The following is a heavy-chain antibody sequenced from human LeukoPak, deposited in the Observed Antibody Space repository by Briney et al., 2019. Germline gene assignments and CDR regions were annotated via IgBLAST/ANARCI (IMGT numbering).Heavy chain of an antibody. CDR3: ARDEYSSSWPYYFDY. V-gene: IGHV4-34*01. CDR2: INHSGST. J-gene: IGHJ4*02. Sequence: SETLSLTCAVYGGSFSGYYWSWIRQPPGKGLEWIGEINHSGSTNYNPSLKSRVTISVDTSKNQFSLKLSSVTAADTAVYYCARDEYSSSWPYYFDYWGQGTLVTVPS. D-gene: IGHD6-13*01. CDR1: GGSFSGYY.